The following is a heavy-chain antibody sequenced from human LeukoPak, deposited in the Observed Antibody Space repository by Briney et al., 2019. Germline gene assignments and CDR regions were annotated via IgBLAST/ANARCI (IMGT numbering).Heavy chain of an antibody. Sequence: GGSLRLSCAASGFTFSNYCMQWVRQAPGKGLVWVSRINSDGSITTYADSVKGRFTVSRDNAKNTLFLQMNSLRDEDTAVYYCARGGYCSGGSCYRSFDSWGQGTLVTVSS. CDR1: GFTFSNYC. V-gene: IGHV3-74*01. CDR2: INSDGSIT. CDR3: ARGGYCSGGSCYRSFDS. J-gene: IGHJ4*02. D-gene: IGHD2-15*01.